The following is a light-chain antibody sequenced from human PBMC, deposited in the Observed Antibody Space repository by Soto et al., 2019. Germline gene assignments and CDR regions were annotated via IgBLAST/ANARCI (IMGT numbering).Light chain of an antibody. Sequence: QSVLTQPPSVSAAPGQKVTISCFGSTSNIGNNYVSWYQHLPGTAPKLLIYENNKRPSGIPDRFSGSKSGTSATLGITGLQTGDEADYYCGTWDSSLSAGVFGGGTQLTVL. V-gene: IGLV1-51*02. CDR2: ENN. CDR1: TSNIGNNY. CDR3: GTWDSSLSAGV. J-gene: IGLJ3*02.